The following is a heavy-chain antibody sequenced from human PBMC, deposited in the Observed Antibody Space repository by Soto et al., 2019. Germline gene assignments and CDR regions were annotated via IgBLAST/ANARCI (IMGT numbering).Heavy chain of an antibody. CDR1: GYTFTSYA. D-gene: IGHD3-3*01. V-gene: IGHV1-8*01. Sequence: ASVKVSCKASGYTFTSYAIHWVRQATGQGLEWMGWMNPNSGNTGYAQKFQGRVTMTRNTSISTAYMELSSLRSEDTAVYYCARGAGYVLRFLEWSSNWFDPWGQGTLVNVSS. J-gene: IGHJ5*02. CDR2: MNPNSGNT. CDR3: ARGAGYVLRFLEWSSNWFDP.